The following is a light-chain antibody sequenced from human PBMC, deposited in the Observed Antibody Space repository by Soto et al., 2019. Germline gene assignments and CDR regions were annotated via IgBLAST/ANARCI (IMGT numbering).Light chain of an antibody. V-gene: IGLV2-14*01. CDR3: SSYTSSSTPWV. CDR1: SSDVGGYNY. Sequence: QSVLTQPASVSGSPGQSITISCTGTSSDVGGYNYVSWYQQHPGKAPKLMIYEVSNRPSGVSNRFSGSKSGNTASLTISGLQAEDEADYYCSSYTSSSTPWVFGGATQLTVL. J-gene: IGLJ3*02. CDR2: EVS.